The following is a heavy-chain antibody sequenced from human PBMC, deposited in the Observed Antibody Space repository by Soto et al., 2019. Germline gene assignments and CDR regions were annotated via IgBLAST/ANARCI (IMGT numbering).Heavy chain of an antibody. V-gene: IGHV3-23*01. CDR2: IAGSTFTT. CDR1: GFPFSSSA. J-gene: IGHJ4*02. CDR3: ARPDVRYLDWLLRLDY. D-gene: IGHD3-9*01. Sequence: EVQLLESGGGLVQPGGSLRLSCTASGFPFSSSAMNWVRQAPGKGLEWVSGIAGSTFTTYYADSVQGRFTISRDNSRNTLYLELNSLRADDTAVYYCARPDVRYLDWLLRLDYWGQGALVTVSS.